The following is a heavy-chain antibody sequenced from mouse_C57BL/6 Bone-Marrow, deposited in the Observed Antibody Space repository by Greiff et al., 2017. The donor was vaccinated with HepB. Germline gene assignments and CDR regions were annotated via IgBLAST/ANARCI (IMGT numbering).Heavy chain of an antibody. CDR1: GFTFSSYA. CDR2: ISDGGSYT. D-gene: IGHD1-1*01. V-gene: IGHV5-4*01. CDR3: ASTPITTVVYVDY. J-gene: IGHJ2*01. Sequence: EVQVVESGGGLVKPGGSLKLSCAASGFTFSSYAMSWVRQTPEKRLEWVATISDGGSYTYYPDNVKGRFTISRDNAKNNLYLQMSHLKSEDTAMYYCASTPITTVVYVDYWGQGTTLTVSS.